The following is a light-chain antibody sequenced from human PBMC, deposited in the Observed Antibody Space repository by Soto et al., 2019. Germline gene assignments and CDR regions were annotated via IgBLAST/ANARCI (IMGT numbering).Light chain of an antibody. V-gene: IGKV3-20*01. CDR3: QQYDSSPRT. J-gene: IGKJ1*01. CDR1: QSVSSSY. CDR2: GAS. Sequence: EIVVTQSPATLSLSPGGRAALSCRASQSVSSSYLAWYQQKPGQAPRLLISGASSRAADIPDRFSGSGSGTDFTLTINRLEPEDFAVYYCQQYDSSPRTFGQGTKVDI.